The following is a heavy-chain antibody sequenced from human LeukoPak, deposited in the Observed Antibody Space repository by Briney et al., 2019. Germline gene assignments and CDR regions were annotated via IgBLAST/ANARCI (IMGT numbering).Heavy chain of an antibody. Sequence: ASVNVSCKASGYTFTSYGISWVRQATGQGLERMGWISANSGGTNYAQKFQGWVTMTRDTSISTAYMELSRLRSDDTAVYYCARGGYYDSSGYFDYWGQGTLVTVSS. D-gene: IGHD3-22*01. CDR1: GYTFTSYG. CDR2: ISANSGGT. CDR3: ARGGYYDSSGYFDY. J-gene: IGHJ4*02. V-gene: IGHV1-2*04.